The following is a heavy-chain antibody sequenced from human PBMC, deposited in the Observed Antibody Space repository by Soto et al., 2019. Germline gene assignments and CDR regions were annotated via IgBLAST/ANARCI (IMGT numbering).Heavy chain of an antibody. J-gene: IGHJ6*02. D-gene: IGHD2-15*01. V-gene: IGHV3-33*01. Sequence: PGGSLRLSCAASGFTFSSYGMHWVRQAPGKGLEWVAVIWYDGSNKYYADSVKGRFTISRDNSKNTLYLQMNSLRAEDTAVYYCARDTSIDAVAATNYYYYGMDVWGQGTTVTVSS. CDR3: ARDTSIDAVAATNYYYYGMDV. CDR1: GFTFSSYG. CDR2: IWYDGSNK.